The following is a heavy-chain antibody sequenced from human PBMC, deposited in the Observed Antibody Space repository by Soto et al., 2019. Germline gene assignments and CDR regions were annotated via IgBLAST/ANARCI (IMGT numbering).Heavy chain of an antibody. CDR1: GGTFSSYA. J-gene: IGHJ4*02. CDR2: ISPDGGRT. CDR3: ATRDPGHY. V-gene: IGHV1-46*01. Sequence: ASVKVSCKASGGTFSSYAISWVRQAPGQGLEWMGIISPDGGRTSYAQKFQGRVTMTRDTSTITVYMELSSLRSEDTAVYYCATRDPGHYWGQGTLVTVSS.